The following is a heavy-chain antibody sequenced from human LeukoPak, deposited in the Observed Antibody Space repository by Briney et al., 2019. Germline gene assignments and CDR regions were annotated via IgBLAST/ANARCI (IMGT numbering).Heavy chain of an antibody. V-gene: IGHV3-20*04. CDR3: ARDGGGSYSVY. Sequence: PWGSLRLSCAASGFTFDDYGMSWVRQVPGKGLEWVSGINWNGGSTGYADSVKGRFTISRDNAKNSLYLQMNSLRAEDTALYYCARDGGGSYSVYWGQGTLVTVSS. CDR1: GFTFDDYG. D-gene: IGHD1-26*01. J-gene: IGHJ4*02. CDR2: INWNGGST.